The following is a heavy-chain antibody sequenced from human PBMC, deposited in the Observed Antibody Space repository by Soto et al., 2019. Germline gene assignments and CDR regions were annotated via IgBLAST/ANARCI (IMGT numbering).Heavy chain of an antibody. CDR3: AHLYWAASGTRYYFDY. Sequence: QITLTESGPTLVKPTQTLTLTCTFSGFSFSTSAVGVGWIRQPPGKALEWLALIYWDDDKRYSPFLKSRLTIXXXTXTXQXXXXXXXXXXXXTGRYYCAHLYWAASGTRYYFDYWGQGTLVTVSS. J-gene: IGHJ4*02. V-gene: IGHV2-5*02. D-gene: IGHD6-13*01. CDR1: GFSFSTSAVG. CDR2: IYWDDDK.